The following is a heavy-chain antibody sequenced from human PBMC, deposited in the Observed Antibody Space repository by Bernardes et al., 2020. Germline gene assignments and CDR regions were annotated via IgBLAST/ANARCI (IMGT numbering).Heavy chain of an antibody. CDR3: ARGTMNPFDY. Sequence: GGSLRLSCAASGFTFSNYWMSWVRQAPGKGLEWVANIRQDGSEKYYMDSVKGRFTISRDNAENSLYLQMNSLRAEDTAVYYCARGTMNPFDYWGQGTLVTVS. D-gene: IGHD3-3*01. CDR1: GFTFSNYW. V-gene: IGHV3-7*04. CDR2: IRQDGSEK. J-gene: IGHJ4*02.